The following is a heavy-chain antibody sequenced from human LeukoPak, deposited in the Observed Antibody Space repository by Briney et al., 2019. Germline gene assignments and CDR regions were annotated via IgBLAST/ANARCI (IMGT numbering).Heavy chain of an antibody. V-gene: IGHV1-46*01. CDR3: ARDSVGLLGAFDI. CDR2: INPSGGST. J-gene: IGHJ3*02. CDR1: GYTFTSYY. D-gene: IGHD2-8*02. Sequence: GASVTVSCKASGYTFTSYYMHWVRQAPGQGLEWMGIINPSGGSTSYAQKFQGRVTMTRDTSTSTVYMELSSLRSEDTAVYYCARDSVGLLGAFDIWGQGTMVTVSS.